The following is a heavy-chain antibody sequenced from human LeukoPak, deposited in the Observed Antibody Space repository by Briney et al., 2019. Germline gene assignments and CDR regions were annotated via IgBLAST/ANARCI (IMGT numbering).Heavy chain of an antibody. CDR3: ARSGYFAEYFQD. CDR2: TYYRSKWSS. CDR1: GDSVSSNIAT. Sequence: SQTLSLTCAISGDSVSSNIATWNWIRQSPSRGLEWLGRTYYRSKWSSDYALFVKSRIITSPDTSKNQFSLQLSSVTPEDTAVYYCARSGYFAEYFQDWGQGNLVIVSS. V-gene: IGHV6-1*01. J-gene: IGHJ1*01. D-gene: IGHD3-22*01.